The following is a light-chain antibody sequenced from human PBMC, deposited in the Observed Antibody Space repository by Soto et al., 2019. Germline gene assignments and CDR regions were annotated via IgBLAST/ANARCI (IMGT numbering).Light chain of an antibody. J-gene: IGKJ1*01. Sequence: DIPMTQSPSTLSASPGDRVTITCRASQSISSWLAWYQQKPGKAPKLLIYKASTLKSGVPSRFSGSGSGTEFTLTISSLQPDDFATYYCQHYNSYSEAFGQGTKVDIK. CDR2: KAS. CDR3: QHYNSYSEA. V-gene: IGKV1-5*03. CDR1: QSISSW.